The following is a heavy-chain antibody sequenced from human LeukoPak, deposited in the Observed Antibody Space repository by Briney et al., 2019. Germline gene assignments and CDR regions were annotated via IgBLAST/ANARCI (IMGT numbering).Heavy chain of an antibody. Sequence: GGSLRLSCAASGFTFSNYGMHWVRHAPGKGLEWVAFIRYDGSDTYYGDSVKGRFTIARDNSKNTLYLQMNTLRVDDTALHYCAKGVSSACFDYWGQGTLVTVSS. CDR2: IRYDGSDT. V-gene: IGHV3-30*02. CDR1: GFTFSNYG. D-gene: IGHD6-19*01. J-gene: IGHJ4*02. CDR3: AKGVSSACFDY.